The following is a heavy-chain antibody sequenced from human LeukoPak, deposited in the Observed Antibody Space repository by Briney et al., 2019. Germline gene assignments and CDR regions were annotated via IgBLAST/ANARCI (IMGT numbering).Heavy chain of an antibody. CDR3: AKAYYDFWSGNYYYYMDV. D-gene: IGHD3-3*01. CDR2: ISGSGGST. CDR1: GFTFSSYA. Sequence: GGSLRLSCAAFGFTFSSYAMSWVRQAPGKGLEWVSAISGSGGSTYYADSVKGRFTISRDNSKNTLYLQMNSLRAEDTAVYYCAKAYYDFWSGNYYYYMDVWGKGTTVTVSS. J-gene: IGHJ6*03. V-gene: IGHV3-23*01.